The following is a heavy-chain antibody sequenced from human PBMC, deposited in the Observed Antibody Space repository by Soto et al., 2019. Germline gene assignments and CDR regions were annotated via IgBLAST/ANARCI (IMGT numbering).Heavy chain of an antibody. J-gene: IGHJ4*02. V-gene: IGHV3-30*18. D-gene: IGHD6-13*01. CDR1: GFTFSSYG. Sequence: ESGGGVVQLGRSLRLSCAASGFTFSSYGMHWVRQAPGKGLEWVAVISYDGSNKYYADSVKGRFTISRDNSKNTLYLQMNSLRAEDTAVYYCAKWSGQQLVGIDYWGQGTLVTVSS. CDR3: AKWSGQQLVGIDY. CDR2: ISYDGSNK.